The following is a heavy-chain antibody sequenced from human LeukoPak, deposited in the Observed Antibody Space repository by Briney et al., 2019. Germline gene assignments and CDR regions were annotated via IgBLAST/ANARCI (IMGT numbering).Heavy chain of an antibody. V-gene: IGHV4-39*06. D-gene: IGHD6-13*01. CDR1: GGSISSSSNY. CDR3: ARHASVYSSSWYVY. Sequence: SETLSLTCTVSGGSISSSSNYWGWIRQPPGKGLEWIGSIYYSGTTYYNPSLKSRVTISVDTSKNQFPLKLSSVTAADTAVYYCARHASVYSSSWYVYWGQGTLVTVSS. CDR2: IYYSGTT. J-gene: IGHJ4*02.